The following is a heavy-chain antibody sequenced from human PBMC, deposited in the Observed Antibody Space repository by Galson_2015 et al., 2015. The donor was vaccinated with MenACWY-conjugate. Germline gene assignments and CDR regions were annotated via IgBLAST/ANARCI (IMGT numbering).Heavy chain of an antibody. CDR1: AFTFSNAY. J-gene: IGHJ6*03. V-gene: IGHV3-15*01. CDR3: TTHRPDSWGGLLFHFYMDV. Sequence: SLRLSCAGSAFTFSNAYMSWVRQAPGKGLEWVGRIKSQTDGGKIDYAVPVKGRFTISRDDSKNTLYLQMNSLKIEDTAVYYCTTHRPDSWGGLLFHFYMDVWGKGTTVTVSS. D-gene: IGHD2-21*01. CDR2: IKSQTDGGKI.